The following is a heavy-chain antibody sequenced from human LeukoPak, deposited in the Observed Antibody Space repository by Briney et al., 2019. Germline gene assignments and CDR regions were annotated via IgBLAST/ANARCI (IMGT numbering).Heavy chain of an antibody. CDR2: IYTSGST. CDR1: GGSISSGSYY. Sequence: SQTLSLTCTVSGGSISSGSYYWSWIRQPAGKGLEWIGRIYTSGSTNYNPSLKSRVTISVDTSKNQFSLKLSSVTAADTAVYYCARDIAAAGVFDYWGQGTLVTVSS. J-gene: IGHJ4*02. V-gene: IGHV4-61*02. CDR3: ARDIAAAGVFDY. D-gene: IGHD6-13*01.